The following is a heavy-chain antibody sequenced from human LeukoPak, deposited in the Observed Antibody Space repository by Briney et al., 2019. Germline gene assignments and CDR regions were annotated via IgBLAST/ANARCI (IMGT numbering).Heavy chain of an antibody. CDR1: GGSISTRSYY. D-gene: IGHD3-10*01. V-gene: IGHV4-39*01. CDR3: AVGYYYGYSY. CDR2: INDSGDT. Sequence: SETLSLTCTVSGGSISTRSYYWGWIRQPPGKGLEWIGNINDSGDTYYSPSLKSRITISVDTSKNQFSLKMSSVTAADAAMYYCAVGYYYGYSYWGQGTLVTVSS. J-gene: IGHJ4*02.